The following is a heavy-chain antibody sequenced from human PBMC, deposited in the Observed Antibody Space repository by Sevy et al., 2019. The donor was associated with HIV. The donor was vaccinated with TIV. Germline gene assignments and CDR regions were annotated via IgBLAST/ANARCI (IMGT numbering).Heavy chain of an antibody. D-gene: IGHD3-22*01. V-gene: IGHV3-7*01. Sequence: GGSLRLSCAASGFTFSRYWMTWVRQAPGKGLEWVSNIKQDESEKYYVDSVKGRFTISTDNAKNSRYLQMNSLRADDTAVYYCARAEQVNMLVVFGGLYFDSWGQGTLVTVSS. CDR1: GFTFSRYW. J-gene: IGHJ4*02. CDR3: ARAEQVNMLVVFGGLYFDS. CDR2: IKQDESEK.